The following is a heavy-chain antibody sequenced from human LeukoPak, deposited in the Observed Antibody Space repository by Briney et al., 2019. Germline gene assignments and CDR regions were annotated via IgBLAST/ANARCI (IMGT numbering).Heavy chain of an antibody. CDR3: ATVPPRPGYYDSSGYRQYYFDY. D-gene: IGHD3-22*01. CDR1: GGSISSGGYY. J-gene: IGHJ4*02. Sequence: SETLSLTCTVSGGSISSGGYYWSWIRQHPGKGLEWIGYIYYSGSTYYNPSLKSRVTISVDTSKNQFSLKLSSVTAADTAVYYCATVPPRPGYYDSSGYRQYYFDYWGQGTLVTVSS. CDR2: IYYSGST. V-gene: IGHV4-31*03.